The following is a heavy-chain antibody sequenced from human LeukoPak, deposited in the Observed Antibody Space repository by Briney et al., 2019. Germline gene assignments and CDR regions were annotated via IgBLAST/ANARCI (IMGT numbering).Heavy chain of an antibody. D-gene: IGHD2-21*02. J-gene: IGHJ5*02. CDR2: IYYSGST. V-gene: IGHV4-39*07. CDR3: ARAAHIVVVTAIFWFDP. Sequence: PSETLSLTCTVSGGSISSSSYYWGWIRQPPGKGLEWIGSIYYSGSTYYNPSLKSRVTISVDTSKNQFSLKLSSVTAADTAVYYRARAAHIVVVTAIFWFDPWGQGTLVTVSS. CDR1: GGSISSSSYY.